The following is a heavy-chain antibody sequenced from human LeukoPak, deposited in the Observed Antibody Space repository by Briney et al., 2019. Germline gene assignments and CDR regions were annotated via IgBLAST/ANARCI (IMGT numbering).Heavy chain of an antibody. J-gene: IGHJ4*02. D-gene: IGHD3-3*01. CDR2: IYSGGST. CDR3: ARANTYYDFWKAFDY. Sequence: PGGSLRLSCAASGFTVSSNYMSWVRQAPGKGLEWVSVIYSGGSTYYADSVKGRFTISRDNSKNTLYLQMNSLRAEDTAVYYCARANTYYDFWKAFDYWGQGTLVTVSS. CDR1: GFTVSSNY. V-gene: IGHV3-53*01.